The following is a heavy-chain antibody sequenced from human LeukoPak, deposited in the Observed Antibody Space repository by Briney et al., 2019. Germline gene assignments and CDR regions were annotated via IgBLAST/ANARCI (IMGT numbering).Heavy chain of an antibody. CDR2: INHSGST. CDR1: GGSFSGYY. CDR3: ARGIAAAGTFYFDY. D-gene: IGHD6-13*01. Sequence: SETLSLTCAVYGGSFSGYYWSWIRQPPGKGLEWIGEINHSGSTNYNPSLKSRVTISVDTSKNQFSLKLSSVTAADTAVYYCARGIAAAGTFYFDYWGQGTLVTVSS. J-gene: IGHJ4*02. V-gene: IGHV4-34*01.